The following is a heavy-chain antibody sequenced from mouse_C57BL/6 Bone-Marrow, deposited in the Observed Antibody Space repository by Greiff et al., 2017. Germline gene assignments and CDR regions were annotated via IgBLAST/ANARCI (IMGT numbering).Heavy chain of an antibody. J-gene: IGHJ1*03. CDR3: ASSWNWYFDV. V-gene: IGHV1-63*01. D-gene: IGHD3-1*01. CDR1: GYTFTNYW. Sequence: QVQLQQSGAELVRPGTSVKMSCKASGYTFTNYWIGWAKQRPGHGLEWIGDIYPGGGYTNYNEKFKGKVTLTADKSYSTAYMQFSSLTSEDSAIYYCASSWNWYFDVWGTGTPVTVSS. CDR2: IYPGGGYT.